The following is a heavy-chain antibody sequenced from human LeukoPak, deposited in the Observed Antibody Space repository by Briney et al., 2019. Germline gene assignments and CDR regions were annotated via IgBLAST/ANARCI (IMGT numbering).Heavy chain of an antibody. CDR1: GYTFTGYY. V-gene: IGHV1-2*04. CDR3: ARDRVPGRYYYGMDV. CDR2: INPNSGGT. J-gene: IGHJ6*04. Sequence: ASVKVACKASGYTFTGYYMHWVRQAPGQGLEWMGWINPNSGGTNYAQKFQGWVTMTRDTSISTAYMELSRLRSDDTAVYYCARDRVPGRYYYGMDVRGKGITVTVSS. D-gene: IGHD2-2*01.